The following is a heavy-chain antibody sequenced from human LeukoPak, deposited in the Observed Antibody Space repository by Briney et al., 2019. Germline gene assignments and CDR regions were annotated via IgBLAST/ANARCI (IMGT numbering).Heavy chain of an antibody. Sequence: GGSLRLSCAASGFAFSSHAMHWVRQAPGKGLEWVSAISGSGGSTYYADSVKGRFTISRDNSKNTLYPQMNSLRAEDTAVYYCAKDLLVVVTASGFDYWGQGTLVTVSS. CDR1: GFAFSSHA. J-gene: IGHJ4*02. V-gene: IGHV3-23*01. CDR2: ISGSGGST. CDR3: AKDLLVVVTASGFDY. D-gene: IGHD2-21*02.